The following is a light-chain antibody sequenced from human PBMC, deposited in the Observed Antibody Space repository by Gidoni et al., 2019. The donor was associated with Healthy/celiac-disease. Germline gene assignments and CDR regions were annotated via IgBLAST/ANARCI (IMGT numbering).Light chain of an antibody. V-gene: IGKV3-20*01. CDR3: QQYGSSPQT. CDR1: QSVSSSY. CDR2: GAS. Sequence: DILFTPSPGTLSLSPGERATLSCRASQSVSSSYLAWYQQKPGQAPRLLIYGASSRATGIPDRFSGSGSGTDFTLTISRLEPEDFAVYYCQQYGSSPQTFGPGTKVDIK. J-gene: IGKJ3*01.